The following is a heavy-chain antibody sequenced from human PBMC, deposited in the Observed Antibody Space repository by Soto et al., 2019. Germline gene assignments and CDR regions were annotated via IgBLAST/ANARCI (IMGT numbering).Heavy chain of an antibody. CDR1: GGTFSSYA. D-gene: IGHD2-2*02. CDR3: ARRYLECHYCDC. Sequence: QGQLVQSGAEVKKPGSAVKVSCKASGGTFSSYAISWLRQAPGQGLEWMGVIIPIFGTANDAQKSHGRVTITADESTSPAYMELRILRSEDTAVYYRARRYLECHYCDCWGQGTLVTVSS. V-gene: IGHV1-69*01. J-gene: IGHJ4*02. CDR2: IIPIFGTA.